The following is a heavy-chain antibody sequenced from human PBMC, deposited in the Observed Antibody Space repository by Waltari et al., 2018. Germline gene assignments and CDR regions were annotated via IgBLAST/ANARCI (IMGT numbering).Heavy chain of an antibody. CDR3: ARGDIVVVPADDGVDDYYYYGMDV. D-gene: IGHD2-2*01. CDR1: GGSFSGYY. J-gene: IGHJ6*02. Sequence: QVQLQQWGAGLLKPSETLSLTCAGYGGSFSGYYWSWIRPPPGEGREGIGEINHSGSTNYNPSLKSRVTISVDTSKNQFSLKLSSVTAADTAVYYCARGDIVVVPADDGVDDYYYYGMDVWGQGTTVTVSS. CDR2: INHSGST. V-gene: IGHV4-34*01.